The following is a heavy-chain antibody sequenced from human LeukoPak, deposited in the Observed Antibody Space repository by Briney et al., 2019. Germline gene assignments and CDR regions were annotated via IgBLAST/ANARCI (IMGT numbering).Heavy chain of an antibody. J-gene: IGHJ5*02. V-gene: IGHV4-59*07. Sequence: ADPLSLPCSVSGGPLSSYYWRWIPHPTEKGLEGIAYIYYSGSTNYNPSPKSRVTISVDASKNQFSLKLSSVTAADTAVYYCAGGQQRPDNWFDPWGQGTLVTVSS. CDR3: AGGQQRPDNWFDP. CDR1: GGPLSSYY. D-gene: IGHD6-25*01. CDR2: IYYSGST.